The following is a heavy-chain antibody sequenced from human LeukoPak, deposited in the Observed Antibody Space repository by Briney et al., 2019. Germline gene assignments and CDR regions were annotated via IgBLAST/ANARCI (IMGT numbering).Heavy chain of an antibody. J-gene: IGHJ4*02. Sequence: GGSLRLSCAASRFTFSNYAMSWVRQAPGKGLEWVSAIVGSGGSSYYADSVKGRFTISRDNSKNTLFLQMNSLRVEDTALYYCSKRGDYDVLTGYYDSDFWGQGTLVTVSS. D-gene: IGHD3-9*01. CDR2: IVGSGGSS. V-gene: IGHV3-23*01. CDR1: RFTFSNYA. CDR3: SKRGDYDVLTGYYDSDF.